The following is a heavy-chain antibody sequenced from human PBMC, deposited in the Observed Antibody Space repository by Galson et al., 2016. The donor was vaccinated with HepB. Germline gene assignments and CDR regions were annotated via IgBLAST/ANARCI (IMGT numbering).Heavy chain of an antibody. CDR2: TSFEGGNK. D-gene: IGHD3-10*01. CDR1: GFTFSNRG. V-gene: IGHV3-30*03. J-gene: IGHJ6*03. CDR3: ASDTLVVSRGVIFYMDV. Sequence: SLRLSCAASGFTFSNRGMHWVRQAPGKGLEWVAFTSFEGGNKYYADSVKGRFTISKDNSKDTVYLQLNSLRVEDTAVYFCASDTLVVSRGVIFYMDVWGKGTTVTVAS.